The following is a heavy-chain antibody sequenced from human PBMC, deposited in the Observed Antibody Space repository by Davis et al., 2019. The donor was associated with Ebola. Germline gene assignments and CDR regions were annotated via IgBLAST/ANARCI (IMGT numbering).Heavy chain of an antibody. Sequence: GESLKISCAASGFTFSSYSMNWVRQAPGKGLEWVSRSGTGGNTYYADSAKGRFTISRDNSKSTLYLQMNSLRAEDTATYYCAKGADIESWGQGTLVTVSS. V-gene: IGHV3-23*01. J-gene: IGHJ4*02. CDR2: SGTGGNT. CDR1: GFTFSSYS. D-gene: IGHD2-15*01. CDR3: AKGADIES.